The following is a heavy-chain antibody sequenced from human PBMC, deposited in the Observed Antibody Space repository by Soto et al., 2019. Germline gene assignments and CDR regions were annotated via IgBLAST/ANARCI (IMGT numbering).Heavy chain of an antibody. CDR1: GFTFGDYA. Sequence: DVQLLESGGGLVQPGGSVRLSCAASGFTFGDYAMSWVRQAPGKGLEWVSAISGNGAETSYADYVRGRFTISRDNSKDTLFVPMYSMRADDTAVYYFGIERRGSCWFMCSYWGQGILCTVSS. J-gene: IGHJ4*02. CDR3: GIERRGSCWFMCSY. V-gene: IGHV3-23*01. D-gene: IGHD6-19*01. CDR2: ISGNGAET.